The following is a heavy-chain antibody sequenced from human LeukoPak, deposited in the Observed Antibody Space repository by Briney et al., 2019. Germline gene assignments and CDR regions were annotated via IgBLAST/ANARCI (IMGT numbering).Heavy chain of an antibody. CDR3: ARQVVRGVIARGPLGY. CDR1: GGSFSGYY. D-gene: IGHD3-10*01. CDR2: INHSGST. Sequence: PSETLSLTCAVYGGSFSGYYWSWIRQPPGKGLEWIGEINHSGSTNYNPSLKSRVTISVDTSKNQFSLKLSSVTAADTAVYYCARQVVRGVIARGPLGYWGQGTLVTVSS. J-gene: IGHJ4*02. V-gene: IGHV4-34*01.